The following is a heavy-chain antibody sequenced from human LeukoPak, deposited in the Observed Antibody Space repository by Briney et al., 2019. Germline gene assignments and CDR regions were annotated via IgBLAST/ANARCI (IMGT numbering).Heavy chain of an antibody. Sequence: EGSLRLSCAASRFIFSSYDMHWVRQAPGKGLEWVAAISYHGRNKYYADSVKGRFTISRDNSENTLYLQMNSLRPEGTAVYYCAKGDGYYGSGSEKRGLDYWGQGTLVAVSS. CDR1: RFIFSSYD. D-gene: IGHD3-10*01. V-gene: IGHV3-30*18. J-gene: IGHJ4*02. CDR3: AKGDGYYGSGSEKRGLDY. CDR2: ISYHGRNK.